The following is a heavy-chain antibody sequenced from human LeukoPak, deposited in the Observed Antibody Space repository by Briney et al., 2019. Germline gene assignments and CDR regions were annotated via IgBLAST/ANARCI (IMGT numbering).Heavy chain of an antibody. CDR3: AKEGGRRYCSGGSCYSDY. CDR2: ISGNGGST. Sequence: PGGSLRLSCAASGFTFSSYAMSWVRQAPGKGLEWVSAISGNGGSTYYADSVKGRFTISRDNSKKPLYLQMNSLRAEDTAVYYCAKEGGRRYCSGGSCYSDYWSQGTLVTVSS. J-gene: IGHJ4*02. CDR1: GFTFSSYA. D-gene: IGHD2-15*01. V-gene: IGHV3-23*01.